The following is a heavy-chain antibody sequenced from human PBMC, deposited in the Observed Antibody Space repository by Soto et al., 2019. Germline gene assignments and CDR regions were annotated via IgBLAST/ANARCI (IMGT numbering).Heavy chain of an antibody. Sequence: QVQLVQSGAEVKKPGASVKVSCKASGYNFNSYTISWVRQAPGQGLEWMGRISAYNGNTNYAQKLPGRVTMTTDTSTSTAYMELRSLRSDDTAVYHCARVVGALGHWFDPWGQGTLVTVSS. V-gene: IGHV1-18*01. CDR2: ISAYNGNT. J-gene: IGHJ5*02. CDR3: ARVVGALGHWFDP. D-gene: IGHD1-26*01. CDR1: GYNFNSYT.